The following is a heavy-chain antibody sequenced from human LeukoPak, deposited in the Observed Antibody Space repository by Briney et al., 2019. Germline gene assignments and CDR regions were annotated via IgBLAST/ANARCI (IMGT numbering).Heavy chain of an antibody. Sequence: GGSLRLSCAVSGITLSNYGMSWVRQAPGKGLEWVAGISDGGGRTNYADSVKGRFTIFRDNPKNTLYLQMNSLRAEDTAVYFCAKRGVVIRVILVGLHKEAYYFDSWGQGALVTVSS. J-gene: IGHJ4*02. D-gene: IGHD3-22*01. CDR1: GITLSNYG. V-gene: IGHV3-23*01. CDR2: ISDGGGRT. CDR3: AKRGVVIRVILVGLHKEAYYFDS.